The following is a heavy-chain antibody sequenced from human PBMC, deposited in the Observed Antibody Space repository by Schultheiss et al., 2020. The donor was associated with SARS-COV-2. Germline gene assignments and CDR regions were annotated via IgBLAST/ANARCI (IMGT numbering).Heavy chain of an antibody. Sequence: GESLKISCAASGFTFDDYGMSWVRQAPGKGLEWVSYISSSSSYTNYADSVKGRFTISRDNAKNSLYLQMNSLRAEDTAVYYCASLIPFTIYADYLIDYWGQGTLVTVSS. CDR3: ASLIPFTIYADYLIDY. J-gene: IGHJ4*02. CDR2: ISSSSSYT. V-gene: IGHV3-11*03. D-gene: IGHD4-17*01. CDR1: GFTFDDYG.